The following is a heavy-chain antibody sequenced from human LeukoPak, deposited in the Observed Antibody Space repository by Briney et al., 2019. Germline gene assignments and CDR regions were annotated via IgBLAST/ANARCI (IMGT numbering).Heavy chain of an antibody. Sequence: PGGSLRLSCAASGFSFSDYYMKWIRQAPGKGLEWVSYISSSGTIMYYADSVKGRFIISRDNAKNSLYLQMNNLRAEDTAVYFCARGDDFSMDVWGKGTTVTVSS. CDR1: GFSFSDYY. J-gene: IGHJ6*03. CDR2: ISSSGTIM. D-gene: IGHD3-3*01. CDR3: ARGDDFSMDV. V-gene: IGHV3-11*01.